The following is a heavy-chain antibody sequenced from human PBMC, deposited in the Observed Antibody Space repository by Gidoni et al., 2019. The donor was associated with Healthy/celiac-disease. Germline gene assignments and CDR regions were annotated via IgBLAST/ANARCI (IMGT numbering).Heavy chain of an antibody. CDR1: GYTFTGYY. CDR2: INPNSGGT. CDR3: ARGHRNYYDSSGYTNWFDP. D-gene: IGHD3-22*01. Sequence: QVQLVQSGAEGKKPGASVKVSCKASGYTFTGYYMHWVRQAPGQGLEWMGWINPNSGGTNYAQKFQGWVTMTRDTSISTAYMELSRLRSDDTALYYCARGHRNYYDSSGYTNWFDPWGQGTLVTVSS. J-gene: IGHJ5*02. V-gene: IGHV1-2*04.